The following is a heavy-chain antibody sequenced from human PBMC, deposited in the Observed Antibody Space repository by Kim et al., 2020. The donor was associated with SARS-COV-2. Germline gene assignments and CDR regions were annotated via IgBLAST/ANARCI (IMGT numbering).Heavy chain of an antibody. Sequence: TYYPGSVKGRFTISRENAKNSLYLQMNSLRAGDMAVYYCARDRGSGLDYWGQGTLVTVSS. J-gene: IGHJ4*02. CDR3: ARDRGSGLDY. V-gene: IGHV3-13*01. CDR2: T. D-gene: IGHD2-15*01.